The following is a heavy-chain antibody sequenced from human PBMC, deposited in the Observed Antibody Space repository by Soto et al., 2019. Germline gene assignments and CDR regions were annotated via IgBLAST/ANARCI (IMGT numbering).Heavy chain of an antibody. D-gene: IGHD6-19*01. CDR2: VSHDGRNT. CDR1: GFTFSDYA. CDR3: AKGGRQWLVTSDFIS. V-gene: IGHV3-30*18. Sequence: VQLVESGGGVVQPGRSLRLSCSASGFTFSDYAMHWVRQAPGKGLEWVTVVSHDGRNTHYADSVKGRFTISRDSSKNTVSLEMTSLRAEDTAVYYCAKGGRQWLVTSDFISWGQGALVTVSS. J-gene: IGHJ4*02.